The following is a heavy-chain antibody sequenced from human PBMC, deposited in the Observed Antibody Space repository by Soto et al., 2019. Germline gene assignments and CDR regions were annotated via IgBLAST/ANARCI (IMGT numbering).Heavy chain of an antibody. CDR1: GGTFSSYS. D-gene: IGHD3-9*01. J-gene: IGHJ6*02. V-gene: IGHV1-69*18. CDR3: ARAVVLTFTRFYDMGV. Sequence: QVQLVQSGAEVKTPGSSVKVSCKASGGTFSSYSINWVRQAPGQGLEWMGRLIPMFGTTDYAQRFQGRVTFTADESTSTASMEVTNLTSEDTAVYYCARAVVLTFTRFYDMGVWGQGTTVTVSS. CDR2: LIPMFGTT.